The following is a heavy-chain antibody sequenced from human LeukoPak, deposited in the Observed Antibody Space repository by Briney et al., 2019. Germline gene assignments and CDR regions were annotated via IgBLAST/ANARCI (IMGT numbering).Heavy chain of an antibody. D-gene: IGHD6-13*01. Sequence: PGGSLRLSCAASGFTFSSYIMNWVRQAPGKGLEWVSSISSSSSYIYYADSVKGRFTISRDNAKNSLYLQMNSLRAEDTAVYYCARDRGIAAAGHLYYYYGMDVWGQGTTVTVSS. CDR3: ARDRGIAAAGHLYYYYGMDV. V-gene: IGHV3-21*01. J-gene: IGHJ6*02. CDR1: GFTFSSYI. CDR2: ISSSSSYI.